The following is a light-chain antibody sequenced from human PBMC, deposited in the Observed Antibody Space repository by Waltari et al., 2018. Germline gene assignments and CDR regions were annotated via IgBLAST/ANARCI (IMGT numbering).Light chain of an antibody. Sequence: QSALTQPASVSGSPGQSITISCTGTSSDIGSYKRVSWYQHHPGKAPKLLIYEVTKRPSGVSDRFSGSMSGNTASLTISGLQAEDEADYYCCSYVGYSTYYVVGTETKVTVL. V-gene: IGLV2-23*02. CDR3: CSYVGYSTYYV. J-gene: IGLJ1*01. CDR1: SSDIGSYKR. CDR2: EVT.